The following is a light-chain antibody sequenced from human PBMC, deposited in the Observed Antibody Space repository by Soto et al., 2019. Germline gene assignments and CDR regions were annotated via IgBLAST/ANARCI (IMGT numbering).Light chain of an antibody. CDR3: QKYNSVPLT. J-gene: IGKJ4*01. Sequence: DIQMTQSPSSLSASVGDRVTITCRASQGISTYLAWYQQKPGKVPKLLIYAASTLQSGVPSRFSGSGSGTDFTLTISSLQPEDVATYYCQKYNSVPLTFGGGTKVHIK. CDR2: AAS. V-gene: IGKV1-27*01. CDR1: QGISTY.